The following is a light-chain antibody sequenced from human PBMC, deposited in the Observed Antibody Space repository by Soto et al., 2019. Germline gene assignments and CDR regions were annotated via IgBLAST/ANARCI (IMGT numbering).Light chain of an antibody. CDR2: AAS. Sequence: DIQMTQSPSSLSASVGDRVTITCRASQSISSYLNWYQQKPGKAPKLLIYAASSLQSGVPSRFSGSGSGTDFTLTISSLQPEDVATYYCQQYDSYSWTFGQGTKV. CDR1: QSISSY. V-gene: IGKV1-39*01. CDR3: QQYDSYSWT. J-gene: IGKJ1*01.